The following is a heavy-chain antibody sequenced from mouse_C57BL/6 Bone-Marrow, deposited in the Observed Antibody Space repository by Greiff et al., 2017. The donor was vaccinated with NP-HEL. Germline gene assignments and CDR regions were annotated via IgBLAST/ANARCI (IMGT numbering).Heavy chain of an antibody. Sequence: VQLQESGAELVRPGASVTLSCKASGYTFTDYEMHWVKQTPVHGLEWIGAIDPETGGTAYNQKFKGKAILTADKSSSTAYMELRSLTSEDSAVYYCTKKRRRYAMDYWGQGTSVTVSS. CDR2: IDPETGGT. V-gene: IGHV1-15*01. D-gene: IGHD2-12*01. CDR3: TKKRRRYAMDY. CDR1: GYTFTDYE. J-gene: IGHJ4*01.